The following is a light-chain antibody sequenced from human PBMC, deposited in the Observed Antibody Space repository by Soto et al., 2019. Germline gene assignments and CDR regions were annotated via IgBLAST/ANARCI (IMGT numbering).Light chain of an antibody. CDR1: QSVSSY. CDR3: QQRSNWPPTWT. CDR2: DAS. J-gene: IGKJ1*01. V-gene: IGKV3-11*01. Sequence: ETVLTQSPATLSLSPGERATLSCRASQSVSSYLAWYQQKPGQAPRLLIYDASNRATGIPARFSGSGSGTDFTLTISSLEPEDFAVYYCQQRSNWPPTWTFGQGTRWIS.